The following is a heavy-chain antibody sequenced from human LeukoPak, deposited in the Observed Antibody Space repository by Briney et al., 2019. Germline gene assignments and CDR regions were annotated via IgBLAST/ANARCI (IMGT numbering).Heavy chain of an antibody. CDR1: GYTFTGYY. CDR2: INPNSGGT. Sequence: ASVKVSFKASGYTFTGYYMHWVRQTPGQGLEWMGWINPNSGGTNYAQKFQGRVTMTRDTSISTAYMELSRLRSDDTAVYYCAREGYYDSSYFDYWGQGTLVTVSS. J-gene: IGHJ4*02. D-gene: IGHD3-22*01. V-gene: IGHV1-2*02. CDR3: AREGYYDSSYFDY.